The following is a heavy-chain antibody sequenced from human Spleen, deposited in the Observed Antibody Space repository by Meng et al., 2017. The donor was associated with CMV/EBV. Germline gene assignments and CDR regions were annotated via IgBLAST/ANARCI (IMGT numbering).Heavy chain of an antibody. V-gene: IGHV4-4*07. Sequence: GQLQESGPGLGKPSETLSLTCRVSGGSIRSYYWSWIRQPAGKGLEWIGHIYSSGSTNYNPSLKSRVTMSLDTSKSQFSLKLSSVTAADTAVYYCAGSGRSYWFDPWGQGTLVTVSS. CDR2: IYSSGST. CDR1: GGSIRSYY. CDR3: AGSGRSYWFDP. J-gene: IGHJ5*02. D-gene: IGHD3-10*01.